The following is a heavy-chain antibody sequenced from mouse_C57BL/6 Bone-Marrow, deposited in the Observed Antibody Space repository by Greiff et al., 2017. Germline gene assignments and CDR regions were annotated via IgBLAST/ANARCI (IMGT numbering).Heavy chain of an antibody. CDR1: GYTFTSYG. D-gene: IGHD4-1*01. V-gene: IGHV1-81*01. CDR3: TPFNWFDY. Sequence: QVQLQQSGAELARPGASVKLSCKASGYTFTSYGISWVKQRTGQGLEWIGEIYPRSGNTYYNEKFKGKATLTADTSSNTAYLQLSSLTSEDTAVYYCTPFNWFDYWGQGTTLTVSS. J-gene: IGHJ2*01. CDR2: IYPRSGNT.